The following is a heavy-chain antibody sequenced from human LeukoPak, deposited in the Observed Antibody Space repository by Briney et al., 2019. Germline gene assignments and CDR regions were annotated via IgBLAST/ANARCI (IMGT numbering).Heavy chain of an antibody. J-gene: IGHJ4*02. Sequence: GGSLRLACAASGFTVRSNYMSWVRQAPGKGLEWVSVIYSGGDTYYAKSVKGRFIISRDNSKNTLYLQMNSLRADDTAVYYCTRLYDSGSKFDYWGQGTPVTVSS. V-gene: IGHV3-66*01. D-gene: IGHD6-19*01. CDR2: IYSGGDT. CDR3: TRLYDSGSKFDY. CDR1: GFTVRSNY.